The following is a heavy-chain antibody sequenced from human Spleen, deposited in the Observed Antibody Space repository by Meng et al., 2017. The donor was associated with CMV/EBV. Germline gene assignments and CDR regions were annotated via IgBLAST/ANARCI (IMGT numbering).Heavy chain of an antibody. CDR1: GASISSYY. CDR3: AKDGCTRYCSSTSQTHYGMDV. Sequence: SETLSLTCTVSGASISSYYWSWIRQPPGKGLEWIGYIYYSGSTNYNPSLKSRVTISVDTSKNQFSLKLSSVTAADTAVYYCAKDGCTRYCSSTSQTHYGMDVWGQGTTVTVSS. V-gene: IGHV4-59*01. J-gene: IGHJ6*02. CDR2: IYYSGST. D-gene: IGHD2-2*01.